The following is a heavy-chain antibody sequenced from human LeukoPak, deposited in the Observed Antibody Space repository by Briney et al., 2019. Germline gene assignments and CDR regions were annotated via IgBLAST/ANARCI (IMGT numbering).Heavy chain of an antibody. CDR2: INPNSGGT. CDR3: ARGEGSALQRVIHDFYYYMDV. D-gene: IGHD5-18*01. V-gene: IGHV1-2*02. J-gene: IGHJ6*03. CDR1: GYTFTGYY. Sequence: ASVKVSCKASGYTFTGYYMHWVRQAPGQGLEWMGWINPNSGGTNYAQKFQGRVTITAESSTTTVHLELSSLRPEDTAVYYCARGEGSALQRVIHDFYYYMDVWGKGTPVTISS.